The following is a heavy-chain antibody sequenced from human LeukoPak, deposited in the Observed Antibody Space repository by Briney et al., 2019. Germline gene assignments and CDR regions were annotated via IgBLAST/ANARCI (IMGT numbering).Heavy chain of an antibody. D-gene: IGHD3-10*01. J-gene: IGHJ4*02. CDR2: ISNDGSEK. CDR3: AKEGRYGEYLDY. V-gene: IGHV3-30*18. Sequence: PGGSLRLSCAASGFAFSNYGIYWVRPAPGKGLEWVAVISNDGSEKYYADSVKGRFTISRDNSKNTVFLQMNSLRPDDTAVYYCAKEGRYGEYLDYWGQGTLVTGSS. CDR1: GFAFSNYG.